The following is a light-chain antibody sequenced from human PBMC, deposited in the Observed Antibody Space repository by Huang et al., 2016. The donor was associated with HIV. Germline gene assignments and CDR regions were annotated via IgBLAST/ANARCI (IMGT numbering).Light chain of an antibody. CDR2: DTS. Sequence: EIVMTQSPAVLSMSPGERVTLTCRASHSVVNKLAWYQQKPGRAPRRVIYDTSTRSSGVPARFSGSGSGTNFSLTINSLQSEDLAVYYCQHYNNWPLTFGGGTRVEIK. V-gene: IGKV3-15*01. CDR1: HSVVNK. J-gene: IGKJ4*01. CDR3: QHYNNWPLT.